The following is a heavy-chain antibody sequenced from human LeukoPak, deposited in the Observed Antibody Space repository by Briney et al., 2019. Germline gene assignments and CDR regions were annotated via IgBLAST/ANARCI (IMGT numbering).Heavy chain of an antibody. CDR1: GFTVSSNY. J-gene: IGHJ6*02. CDR3: AGSGSYFYYYYGMDV. CDR2: MYSDGST. D-gene: IGHD3-10*01. V-gene: IGHV3-66*01. Sequence: PGGSLRLSCAASGFTVSSNYMSWVRQAPGKGLEWVSVMYSDGSTYYADSVKGRFTISRDNSKNTLYLQMNSLRAEDTAVYYCAGSGSYFYYYYGMDVWGQGTTVTVSS.